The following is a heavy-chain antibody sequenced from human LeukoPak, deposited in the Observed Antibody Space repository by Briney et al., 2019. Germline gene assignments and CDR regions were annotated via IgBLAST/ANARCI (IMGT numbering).Heavy chain of an antibody. CDR3: ASGWEQQLVRGAFDI. V-gene: IGHV1-18*01. Sequence: ASVKVSCKASGYTFTTYGISWVRQAPGRGLEWMGWISVYSGNTKYAQKLQGRVTMTTDTSTSTAYMELRSLRSDDTAVYYCASGWEQQLVRGAFDIWGQGTMVTVSS. CDR1: GYTFTTYG. CDR2: ISVYSGNT. D-gene: IGHD6-13*01. J-gene: IGHJ3*02.